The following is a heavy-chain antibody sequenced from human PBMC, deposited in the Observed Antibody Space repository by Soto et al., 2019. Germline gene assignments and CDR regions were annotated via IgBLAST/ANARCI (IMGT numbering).Heavy chain of an antibody. CDR3: ARADRYCSSTSCPHPFYYYGMDV. D-gene: IGHD2-2*01. CDR2: IIPIFGTA. Sequence: SVRVSCKASGGTFSSYAISWVRQAPGQGLEWMGGIIPIFGTANYAQKFQGRVTITADESTSTAYMELSSLRSEDTAVYYCARADRYCSSTSCPHPFYYYGMDVWG. CDR1: GGTFSSYA. V-gene: IGHV1-69*13. J-gene: IGHJ6*01.